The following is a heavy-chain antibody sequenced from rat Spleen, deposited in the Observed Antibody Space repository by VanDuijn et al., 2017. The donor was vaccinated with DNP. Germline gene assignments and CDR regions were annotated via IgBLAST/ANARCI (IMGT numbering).Heavy chain of an antibody. CDR2: ISYDGSST. V-gene: IGHV5-29*01. CDR3: SSLWTLAY. J-gene: IGHJ3*01. CDR1: GFTFSDYY. D-gene: IGHD1-3*01. Sequence: EVQLVESDGGLVQPGRSLKLSCAASGFTFSDYYMAWVRQAPTTGLEWVATISYDGSSTYYRDSVKGRFTISRDNAKSTLYLQMDSLRSEDTATYYCSSLWTLAYWGQGTLVTVSS.